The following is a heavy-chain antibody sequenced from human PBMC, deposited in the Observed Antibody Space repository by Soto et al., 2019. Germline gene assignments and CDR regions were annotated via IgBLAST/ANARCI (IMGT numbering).Heavy chain of an antibody. CDR3: TPFYGDYGAY. D-gene: IGHD4-17*01. J-gene: IGHJ1*01. CDR1: GFTFSGSA. V-gene: IGHV3-73*01. CDR2: IRNKANNYAT. Sequence: EVQLVESGGGLVQPGGSLKLSCAASGFTFSGSAMHWVRQASGKGLEWVGRIRNKANNYATAYAASVKGRFTISRDDSKNTAYLQMNSLKTEDTALDYCTPFYGDYGAYWGQGTLVTVSS.